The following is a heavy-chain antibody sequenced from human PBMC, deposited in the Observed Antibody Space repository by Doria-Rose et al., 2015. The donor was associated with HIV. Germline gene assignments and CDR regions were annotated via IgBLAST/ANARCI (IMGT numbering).Heavy chain of an antibody. J-gene: IGHJ4*01. V-gene: IGHV1-46*01. Sequence: VQLQESVAELVRPGSSVKISCKASGYAFSSYWMNWVKQRPGQGLGWIGQIYPGDGDSNVNGKFKGKATLTADKSSSTAYMQLVSLTSEDSAAYFCARGAVRAPLSLDYWGQGTSVTVSS. CDR3: ARGAVRAPLSLDY. CDR1: GYAFSSYW. D-gene: IGHD3-10*01. CDR2: IYPGDGDS.